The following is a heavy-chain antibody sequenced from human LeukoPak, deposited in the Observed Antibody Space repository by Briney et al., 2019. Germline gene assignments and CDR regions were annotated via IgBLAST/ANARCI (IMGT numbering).Heavy chain of an antibody. D-gene: IGHD6-19*01. CDR1: VGSIRGYY. CDR2: IYSSGST. Sequence: PSETLSLTCDVSVGSIRGYYWSWIRQSPEKGLEWIGYIYSSGSTNYNPSLKSRVTMSVDTSKNQLSLKVSSVTAADTAVYYCARHPNPTGIAVAGTGGWFDPWGQGTLVTVSS. V-gene: IGHV4-59*08. J-gene: IGHJ5*02. CDR3: ARHPNPTGIAVAGTGGWFDP.